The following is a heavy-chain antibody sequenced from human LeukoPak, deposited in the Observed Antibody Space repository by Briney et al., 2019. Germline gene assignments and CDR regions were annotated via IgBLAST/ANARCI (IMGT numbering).Heavy chain of an antibody. CDR3: ARESRGLRYFDWSPNPNWFDP. J-gene: IGHJ5*02. D-gene: IGHD3-9*01. V-gene: IGHV4-4*07. Sequence: SETLSLTCTVSGGSISSYYWSWIRQPAGKGQECIARIYTSGSTNYNPSLKSRVTMSVDTSKNQFSLKLSSVTAADTAVYYCARESRGLRYFDWSPNPNWFDPCGQGTLVTVSS. CDR1: GGSISSYY. CDR2: IYTSGST.